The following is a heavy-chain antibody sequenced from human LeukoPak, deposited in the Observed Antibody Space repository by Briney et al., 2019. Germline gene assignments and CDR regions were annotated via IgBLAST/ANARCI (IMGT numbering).Heavy chain of an antibody. CDR1: GFTVSSYY. V-gene: IGHV3-66*01. Sequence: GGSLKLSCAASGFTVSSYYMSWVRQAPGKGLEWVWVIYSGGSANYADSVMGRFTISIDNSKNTLSLQMISLIAGDTAVYYFVGSQVDSSSGYYFDYWGQGTLVTVSS. CDR2: IYSGGSA. CDR3: VGSQVDSSSGYYFDY. J-gene: IGHJ4*02. D-gene: IGHD6-13*01.